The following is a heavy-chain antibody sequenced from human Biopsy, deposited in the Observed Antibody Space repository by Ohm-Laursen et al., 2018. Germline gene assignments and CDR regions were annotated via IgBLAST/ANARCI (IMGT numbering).Heavy chain of an antibody. CDR3: ARDPRDTALGIFDY. V-gene: IGHV3-33*01. Sequence: SLRLSRTASGFTLNKRGMHWVCQAPGKGLEWVAVICFDETNKHYADSVKGRVTISRDNSKNMLYLQMNTLRDADTAVYYCARDPRDTALGIFDYWGLGTLVTVSS. D-gene: IGHD5-18*01. CDR1: GFTLNKRG. J-gene: IGHJ4*02. CDR2: ICFDETNK.